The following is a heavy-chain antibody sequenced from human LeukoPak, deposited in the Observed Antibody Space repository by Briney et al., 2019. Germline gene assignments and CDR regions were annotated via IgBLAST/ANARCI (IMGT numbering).Heavy chain of an antibody. CDR1: GYTFTGYY. J-gene: IGHJ5*02. CDR3: ARGYTAPRGPYNWFDP. Sequence: GASVKVSCKASGYTFTGYYMHWVRQAPGQGLEWMGWINPNSGGTNYAQKFQGRVTMTRDTSISTAYMELSSLRSEDTAVYYCARGYTAPRGPYNWFDPWGQGTLVTVSS. CDR2: INPNSGGT. D-gene: IGHD5-18*01. V-gene: IGHV1-2*02.